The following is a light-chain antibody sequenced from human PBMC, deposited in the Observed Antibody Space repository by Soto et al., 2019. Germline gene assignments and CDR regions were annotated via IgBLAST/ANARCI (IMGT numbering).Light chain of an antibody. V-gene: IGLV1-47*01. CDR3: AAWDDSLSGHWV. CDR2: RNN. Sequence: QSVLTQPPSASGTPGQRVTISCSGSSSNIGSNYVYWYQQLPGTAPKLLIYRNNQRPSGVPDRFSGSKSGTSASLAISGLRSEHEADYYCAAWDDSLSGHWVFGGGTKVTVL. CDR1: SSNIGSNY. J-gene: IGLJ3*02.